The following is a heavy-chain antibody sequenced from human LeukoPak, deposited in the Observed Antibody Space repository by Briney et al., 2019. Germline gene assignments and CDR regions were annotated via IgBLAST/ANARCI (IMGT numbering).Heavy chain of an antibody. D-gene: IGHD6-13*01. CDR2: ISRSCSYI. CDR1: GFTVSSND. CDR3: ARNNAEYSIAVAGTGWFDP. J-gene: IGHJ5*02. V-gene: IGHV3-21*01. Sequence: SGGSLRLSCAVSGFTVSSNDMSWVRQAPGKGLEWVAFISRSCSYIYYADSVKGRFTISRDNAKNALYLQMNSLRAEDTAVYYAARNNAEYSIAVAGTGWFDPWGQGTLVTVSS.